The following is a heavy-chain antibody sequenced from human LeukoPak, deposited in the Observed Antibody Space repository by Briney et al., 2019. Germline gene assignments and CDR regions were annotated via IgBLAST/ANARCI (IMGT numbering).Heavy chain of an antibody. D-gene: IGHD6-13*01. Sequence: ASVKVSCKASGYTFTGYYMHWVRQATGQGLEWMGWMNPNSGNTGYAQKFQGRVTMTRNTSISTAYMELSSLRSEDTAVYYCARGSHSSSWYSLSIQWDYYYYYMDVWGKGTTVTISS. J-gene: IGHJ6*03. V-gene: IGHV1-8*02. CDR2: MNPNSGNT. CDR1: GYTFTGYY. CDR3: ARGSHSSSWYSLSIQWDYYYYYMDV.